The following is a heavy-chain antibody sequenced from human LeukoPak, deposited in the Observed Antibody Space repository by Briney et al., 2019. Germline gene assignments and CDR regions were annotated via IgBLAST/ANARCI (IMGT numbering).Heavy chain of an antibody. J-gene: IGHJ4*02. D-gene: IGHD2-15*01. V-gene: IGHV1-18*01. CDR2: ISAYNGNT. CDR3: ARDDLDCSGGTCYPDAY. Sequence: VSVKVSCKASGYTFRSYGISWVRQAPGQELEWMGWISAYNGNTNYAQMLQGRVTMTTDTSTSTAYMELRSLRSDDTALYYCARDDLDCSGGTCYPDAYWGQGTLVTVSS. CDR1: GYTFRSYG.